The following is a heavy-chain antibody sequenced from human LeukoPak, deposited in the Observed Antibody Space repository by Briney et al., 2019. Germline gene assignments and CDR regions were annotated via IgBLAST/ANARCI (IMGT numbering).Heavy chain of an antibody. D-gene: IGHD2-21*02. V-gene: IGHV4-59*12. Sequence: SETLSLTCTVSGGSISSYYWSWIRQPPGKGLEWIGYIYFSGSTNYNPSLKSRVTISVDTSKNQFSLKLSSVTAADTAVYYCARGRSFYCGGDCYTDYWGQGTLVTVSS. J-gene: IGHJ4*02. CDR2: IYFSGST. CDR1: GGSISSYY. CDR3: ARGRSFYCGGDCYTDY.